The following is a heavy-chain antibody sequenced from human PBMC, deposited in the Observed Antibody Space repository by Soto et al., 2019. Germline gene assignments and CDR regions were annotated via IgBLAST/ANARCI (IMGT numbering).Heavy chain of an antibody. Sequence: QVQLVQSGAEVKKPGASVKVSCKASGYTFTNHFMHWVRQAPGQRLEWMGWINAGNGNTMYSQRFQDRVTITSDTSATTAYMEVSILRSEDTAVYYCARDQTYGGNTNWYFDLWGRGTLVTVSS. CDR1: GYTFTNHF. D-gene: IGHD4-17*01. J-gene: IGHJ2*01. V-gene: IGHV1-3*01. CDR2: INAGNGNT. CDR3: ARDQTYGGNTNWYFDL.